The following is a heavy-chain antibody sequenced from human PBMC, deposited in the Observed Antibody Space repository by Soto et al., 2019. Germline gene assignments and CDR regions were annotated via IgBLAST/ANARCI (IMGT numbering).Heavy chain of an antibody. Sequence: PGESLKISCKGSGYSFTSYWIGWVRQMPGKGLEWMGIIYPGDSDTRYSPSFQGQVTISADKSISTAYLQWSSLKASDTAMYYCASESVGYSSGWQANYYYGMDVWGQGTTVTVSS. J-gene: IGHJ6*02. CDR2: IYPGDSDT. CDR3: ASESVGYSSGWQANYYYGMDV. D-gene: IGHD6-19*01. V-gene: IGHV5-51*01. CDR1: GYSFTSYW.